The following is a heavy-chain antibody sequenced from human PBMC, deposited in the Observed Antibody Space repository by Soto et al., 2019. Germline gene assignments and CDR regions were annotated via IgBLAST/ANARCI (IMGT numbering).Heavy chain of an antibody. V-gene: IGHV3-74*01. J-gene: IGHJ4*02. CDR1: GFTLSNYW. D-gene: IGHD4-17*01. Sequence: PGGSLRLSCAASGFTLSNYWMHWARQAPGKGLVWVSRMNPEVTTISYADSVKGRFTISRDNARDTLHLEMNSLRADDTAVYYCGRGAYGDPVDFWGQGTLVTVPQ. CDR2: MNPEVTTI. CDR3: GRGAYGDPVDF.